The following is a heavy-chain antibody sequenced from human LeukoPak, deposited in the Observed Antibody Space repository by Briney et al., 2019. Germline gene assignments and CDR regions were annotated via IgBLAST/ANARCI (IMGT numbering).Heavy chain of an antibody. CDR3: ANCGSGWYDEARAFDI. CDR1: GGTFSSYA. Sequence: GASVKVSCKASGGTFSSYAISWVRQAPGQGLEWMGGIIPIFGTANYAQKFQGRVTITTDESTSTAYMELSSLRSEDTAVYYCANCGSGWYDEARAFDIWGQGTMVTVSS. CDR2: IIPIFGTA. J-gene: IGHJ3*02. V-gene: IGHV1-69*05. D-gene: IGHD6-19*01.